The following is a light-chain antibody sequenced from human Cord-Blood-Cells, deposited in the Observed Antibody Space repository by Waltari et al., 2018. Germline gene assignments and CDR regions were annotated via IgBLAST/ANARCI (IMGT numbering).Light chain of an antibody. CDR3: QQSYSTLLT. CDR1: PSISSY. CDR2: AES. Sequence: DIQMTQTPSSLSASVGDRVTITCRASPSISSYLNWYQQKPGKAPKLLIYAESSLQSGVPSRFSGSRSGTDFTLTISSLQPEDFATYYWQQSYSTLLTFGGRTKVEIK. V-gene: IGKV1-39*01. J-gene: IGKJ4*01.